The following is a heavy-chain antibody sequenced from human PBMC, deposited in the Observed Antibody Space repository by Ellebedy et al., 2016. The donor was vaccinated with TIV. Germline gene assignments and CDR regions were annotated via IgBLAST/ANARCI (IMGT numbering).Heavy chain of an antibody. CDR3: ARILRGGSNGDYFDY. CDR1: GDSISSRVYY. V-gene: IGHV4-39*06. CDR2: IFYSGNT. D-gene: IGHD3-3*01. J-gene: IGHJ4*02. Sequence: MPGGSLRLSCTVSGDSISSRVYYWGWIRQPPGKGLEWIGCIFYSGNTYYNPSLKSRLTISVDTSKNQFALKLSSVTAADTAVYYCARILRGGSNGDYFDYWGQGTQVTASS.